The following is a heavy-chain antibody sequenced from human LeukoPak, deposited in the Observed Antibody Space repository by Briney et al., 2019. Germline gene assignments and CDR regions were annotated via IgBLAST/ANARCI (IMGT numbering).Heavy chain of an antibody. CDR1: GGTFSSYA. J-gene: IGHJ5*02. CDR3: ARDTRHRYCSSTSCYRGWLDP. D-gene: IGHD2-2*01. Sequence: SVKVSCKASGGTFSSYAISWVRQAPGQGLEWMGGIIPIFGTANYAQKFQGRVTITADESTRTAYMELSSLRSEDTAVYYCARDTRHRYCSSTSCYRGWLDPWGQGSLVTVSS. CDR2: IIPIFGTA. V-gene: IGHV1-69*01.